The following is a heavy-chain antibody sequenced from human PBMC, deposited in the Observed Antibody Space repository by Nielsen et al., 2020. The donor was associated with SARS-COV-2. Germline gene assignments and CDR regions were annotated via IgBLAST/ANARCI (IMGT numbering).Heavy chain of an antibody. CDR1: GFTFSSYA. CDR2: ISGSGGST. D-gene: IGHD2-2*01. Sequence: GESLKISCAASGFTFSSYAMSWVRQAPGKGLEWVSAISGSGGSTYYADSVKGRFTISRDNSKNTLYLQMNSLRAEDTAVYYCAKVRSTRKYFDYWGQGTPVTVSS. CDR3: AKVRSTRKYFDY. V-gene: IGHV3-23*01. J-gene: IGHJ4*02.